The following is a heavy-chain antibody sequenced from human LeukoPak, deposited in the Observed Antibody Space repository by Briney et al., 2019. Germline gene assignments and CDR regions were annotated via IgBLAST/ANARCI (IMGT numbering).Heavy chain of an antibody. V-gene: IGHV4-34*01. CDR1: GGSFSGYY. J-gene: IGHJ4*02. CDR3: ARGPLHYFDY. Sequence: SETLSLTCAVYGGSFSGYYWSWIRQPPGKGLEWIGEINHSGSTNYNPSLKSRVTISVDTSKNQFSLKLSSVTAAGTAVYYCARGPLHYFDYWGQGTLVTVSS. CDR2: INHSGST.